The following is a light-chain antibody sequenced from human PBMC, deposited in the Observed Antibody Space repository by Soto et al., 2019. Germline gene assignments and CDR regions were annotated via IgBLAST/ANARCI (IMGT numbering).Light chain of an antibody. CDR1: STDVGGYNY. J-gene: IGLJ1*01. V-gene: IGLV2-14*01. CDR2: EVS. CDR3: SSYTSSSTYV. Sequence: QSVLTHPASVSGSPGQSITISCTGSSTDVGGYNYVSWYQQHPGKAPKVMIYEVSNRPSGVSNRFSGSKSGNTASLTISGLQAEDEADYYCSSYTSSSTYVFGPGTKVTVL.